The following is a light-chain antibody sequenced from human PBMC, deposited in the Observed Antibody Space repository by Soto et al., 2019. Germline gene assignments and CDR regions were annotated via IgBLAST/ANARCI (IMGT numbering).Light chain of an antibody. Sequence: QSVLTQPASVSGSPGQSITISCTGTSSDVGGYDYVSWYQHHPGKAPKLLIYDVSNRPSGISNRFSGSKSDNTASLTISGLQPEDEADYYSSSYTTSNTRQIVFGTGTKVNVL. J-gene: IGLJ1*01. CDR1: SSDVGGYDY. CDR2: DVS. V-gene: IGLV2-14*03. CDR3: SSYTTSNTRQIV.